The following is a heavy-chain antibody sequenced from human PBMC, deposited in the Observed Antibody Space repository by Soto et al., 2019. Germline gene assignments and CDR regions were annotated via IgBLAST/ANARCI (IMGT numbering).Heavy chain of an antibody. CDR1: GLSLRTTGVG. D-gene: IGHD2-21*02. Sequence: QVTLKESGPTLVKPTQTLTLTCTVSGLSLRTTGVGVGWVRQPPGKALEWLALLYWDDDQRYSPSLRSRLTIAKDTSERQVVLTMSNIETVDTATYYCVQSRCGGDCLEIYASHAYNGLDVWGQGTTVTVSS. CDR3: VQSRCGGDCLEIYASHAYNGLDV. J-gene: IGHJ6*02. CDR2: LYWDDDQ. V-gene: IGHV2-5*02.